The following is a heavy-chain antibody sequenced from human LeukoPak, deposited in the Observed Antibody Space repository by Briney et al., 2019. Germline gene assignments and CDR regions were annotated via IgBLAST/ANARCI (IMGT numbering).Heavy chain of an antibody. D-gene: IGHD6-6*01. CDR2: IYYSGST. V-gene: IGHV4-59*01. Sequence: PSETLSLTCTVSGGSISSYYWSWVRQPPGKGLEWIGYIYYSGSTNYNPSLKSRVTISVDTSKNQFSLKLSSVTAADTAVYYCARDRVDESSPAARPRYYYYYYGMDVWGQGTTVTVSS. J-gene: IGHJ6*02. CDR3: ARDRVDESSPAARPRYYYYYYGMDV. CDR1: GGSISSYY.